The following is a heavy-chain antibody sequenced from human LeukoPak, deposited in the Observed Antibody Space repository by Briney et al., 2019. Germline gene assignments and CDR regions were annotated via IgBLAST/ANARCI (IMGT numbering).Heavy chain of an antibody. Sequence: PGGSLRLSCAASGFTFSSYWMHWVRQAPGKGLVWVSRINSDGSSTSYADSVKGRFTISRDNAKNSLYLQMNSLRAEDTAVYYCAREIWLQEPRPYFDYWGQGTLVTVSS. J-gene: IGHJ4*02. D-gene: IGHD5-24*01. CDR3: AREIWLQEPRPYFDY. CDR2: INSDGSST. CDR1: GFTFSSYW. V-gene: IGHV3-74*01.